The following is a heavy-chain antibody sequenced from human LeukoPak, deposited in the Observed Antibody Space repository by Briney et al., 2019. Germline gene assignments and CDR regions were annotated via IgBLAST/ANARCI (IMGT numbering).Heavy chain of an antibody. CDR1: GGSISSSSYY. D-gene: IGHD3-9*01. CDR3: ARGRNRNGLRYFDHHRRGAFDI. CDR2: IYYSGST. Sequence: SETLSLTCTVSGGSISSSSYYWGWIRQPPGKGLEWIGSIYYSGSTYYNPSLKSRVTISVDTSKNQFSLKLSSVTAADTAVYYCARGRNRNGLRYFDHHRRGAFDIWGQGTMVTVSS. J-gene: IGHJ3*02. V-gene: IGHV4-39*01.